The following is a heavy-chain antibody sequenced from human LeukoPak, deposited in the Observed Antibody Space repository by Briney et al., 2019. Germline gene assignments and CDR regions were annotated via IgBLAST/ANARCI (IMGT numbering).Heavy chain of an antibody. D-gene: IGHD6-19*01. V-gene: IGHV4-31*03. CDR3: ARVAPYSSGWYVAY. CDR1: GGSISSGGYY. CDR2: IYYSGTT. Sequence: SSQTLSLTCTVSGGSISSGGYYWSWIRQHPGKGLEWIGYIYYSGTTNYNPSLKSRVTISVDTSKNQFSLKLTSVTAADTAVYYCARVAPYSSGWYVAYWGQGTLVTVSS. J-gene: IGHJ4*02.